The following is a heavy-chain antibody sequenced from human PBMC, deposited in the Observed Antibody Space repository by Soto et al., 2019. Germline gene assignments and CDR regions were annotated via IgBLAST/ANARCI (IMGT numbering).Heavy chain of an antibody. D-gene: IGHD3-3*01. CDR2: ISAIFGTT. CDR3: ARARPSGTGAFWSGYPTPYYYGMDV. CDR1: GYTFTSYG. J-gene: IGHJ6*02. Sequence: GASVKVSCKASGYTFTSYGISWVRQAPGQGLEWMGWISAIFGTTNYAQKSQGRVTITADESTSTAYMELSSLRSEDTAVYYCARARPSGTGAFWSGYPTPYYYGMDVWGQGTTVTVSS. V-gene: IGHV1-69*13.